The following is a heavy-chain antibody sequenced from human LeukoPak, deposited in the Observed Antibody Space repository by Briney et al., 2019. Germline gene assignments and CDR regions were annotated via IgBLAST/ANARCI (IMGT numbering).Heavy chain of an antibody. V-gene: IGHV3-23*01. CDR3: AKDHYVSGRYDAFDI. CDR2: ITTSGGST. Sequence: PGESLKISCAASGFTFSSYAMSWVRQAPGEGLEWVSSITTSGGSTYYADSVKGRFTISRDNAKNTLYLQMNSLRAEDTAVYYCAKDHYVSGRYDAFDIWGQGTMVTVSS. CDR1: GFTFSSYA. D-gene: IGHD3-10*01. J-gene: IGHJ3*02.